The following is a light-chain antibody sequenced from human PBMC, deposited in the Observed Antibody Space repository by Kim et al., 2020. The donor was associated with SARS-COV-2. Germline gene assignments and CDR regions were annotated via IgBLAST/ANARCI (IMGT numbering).Light chain of an antibody. J-gene: IGLJ3*02. V-gene: IGLV3-19*01. CDR2: GKN. CDR3: SSRDSSGNHWV. Sequence: ALGQTVRITCQGDSLRSYYASWYQQKPGQAPVLVIYGKNNRPSGIPDRFSGSSSGNTASLTITGAQAEDEADYYCSSRDSSGNHWVFGGGTKVTVL. CDR1: SLRSYY.